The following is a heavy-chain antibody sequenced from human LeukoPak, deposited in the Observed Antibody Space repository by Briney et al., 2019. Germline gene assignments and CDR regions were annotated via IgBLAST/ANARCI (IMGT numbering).Heavy chain of an antibody. CDR3: AKVPNWNYLWFDP. Sequence: GGSLRLSCAATGFTFSNFAMHWVRQAPGKGLEWVAVVSYDGSYKYYADSVKGRFTISRDNSKNTLYLQMNSLRAEDTAVYYCAKVPNWNYLWFDPWGQGTLVTVSS. CDR1: GFTFSNFA. J-gene: IGHJ5*02. V-gene: IGHV3-30*04. CDR2: VSYDGSYK. D-gene: IGHD1-7*01.